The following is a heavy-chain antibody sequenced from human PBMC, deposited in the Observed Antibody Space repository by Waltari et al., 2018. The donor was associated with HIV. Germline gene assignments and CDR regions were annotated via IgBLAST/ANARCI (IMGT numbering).Heavy chain of an antibody. CDR1: GGTISSGGYY. J-gene: IGHJ1*01. CDR2: VDYSGST. V-gene: IGHV4-31*03. Sequence: QVQLQESGPGLVKPSQTLSLPRPVSGGTISSGGYYSSWVRQHPGKGLVWIGYVDYSGSTYYNPSLKCRVTRSVDTSKIQFSLKLSSVTAADTAVYYCASYDSSGYLKDFQHWGQGTLVTVSS. D-gene: IGHD3-22*01. CDR3: ASYDSSGYLKDFQH.